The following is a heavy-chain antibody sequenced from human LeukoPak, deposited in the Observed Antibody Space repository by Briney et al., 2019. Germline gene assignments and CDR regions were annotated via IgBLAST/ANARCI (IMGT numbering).Heavy chain of an antibody. Sequence: PGGSLRLSCVVSGISLSNYAMTWVRQAPGKGLEWVSYISERGGSTTYADSVKGRFTISRDTSLNTLYLQMNNLRAGDTAVYFCAKRGVVIRGILVIGYHQEAYHYDFWGQGVLVTVSS. D-gene: IGHD3-10*01. CDR3: AKRGVVIRGILVIGYHQEAYHYDF. CDR2: ISERGGST. V-gene: IGHV3-23*01. J-gene: IGHJ4*02. CDR1: GISLSNYA.